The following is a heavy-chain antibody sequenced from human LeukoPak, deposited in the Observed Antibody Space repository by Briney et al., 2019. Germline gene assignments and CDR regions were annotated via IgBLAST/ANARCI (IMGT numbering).Heavy chain of an antibody. D-gene: IGHD3-3*01. V-gene: IGHV4-34*01. J-gene: IGHJ6*03. CDR1: GGSFSGYY. CDR3: ARGRGPFGAGKALYYYMDV. CDR2: INHSGST. Sequence: SETLSLTCTVYGGSFSGYYWSWIRQPPGKGLEWIGEINHSGSTNYNPSLKSRVTISVDTSENQFSLKLSSVTAADTAVYYCARGRGPFGAGKALYYYMDVWGKGTTVTVSS.